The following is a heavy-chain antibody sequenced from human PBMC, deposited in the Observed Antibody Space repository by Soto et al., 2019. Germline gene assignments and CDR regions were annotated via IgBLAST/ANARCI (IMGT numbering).Heavy chain of an antibody. V-gene: IGHV3-30*18. CDR3: AKGALAAPGAFDI. D-gene: IGHD3-3*02. Sequence: VQLVESGGGVVQPGRSLRLSCAASGFTFSSYGMHWVRQAPGKGLEWVAVISYDGSNKYYADSVKGRFTISRDNSKNTLYLQTNSLRAEDTAVYYCAKGALAAPGAFDIWGQGTMVTVSS. CDR2: ISYDGSNK. J-gene: IGHJ3*02. CDR1: GFTFSSYG.